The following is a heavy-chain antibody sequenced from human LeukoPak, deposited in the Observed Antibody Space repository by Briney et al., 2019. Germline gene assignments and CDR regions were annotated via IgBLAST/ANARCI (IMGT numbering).Heavy chain of an antibody. J-gene: IGHJ4*02. D-gene: IGHD2-2*01. CDR2: MNPNSGNT. V-gene: IGHV1-8*03. CDR1: GYTFTSYD. CDR3: AREGPNDQLQTFDY. Sequence: GASVKVSCKASGYTFTSYDINWVRQATGQGLEWMGWMNPNSGNTGYAQKFQGRVTITADKSASTAYMELSSLRSEDTAVYYCAREGPNDQLQTFDYWGQGTLVTVSS.